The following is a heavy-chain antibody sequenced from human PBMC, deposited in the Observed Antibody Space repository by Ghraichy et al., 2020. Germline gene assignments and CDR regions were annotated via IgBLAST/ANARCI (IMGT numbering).Heavy chain of an antibody. D-gene: IGHD1-26*01. V-gene: IGHV1-2*02. CDR3: TRGGIKTWAQPYFFDS. J-gene: IGHJ4*02. Sequence: ASVKVSCKASGYTFTEYYIHWLRQAPGQGLEWMGWINPNSGDTNYGQNFQGRVTLTLETSISTAYMELGRLRFDDTAVYYCTRGGIKTWAQPYFFDSWGQGTLVTVSS. CDR1: GYTFTEYY. CDR2: INPNSGDT.